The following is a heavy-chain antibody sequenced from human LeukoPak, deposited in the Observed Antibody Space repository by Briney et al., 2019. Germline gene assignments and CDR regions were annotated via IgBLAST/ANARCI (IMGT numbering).Heavy chain of an antibody. CDR2: INTNTGNP. D-gene: IGHD2-2*01. J-gene: IGHJ4*02. Sequence: GASVKVSCKASGYTFTSYAMNWVRQAPGQGLEWMGWINTNTGNPTYAQGFTGRFVFSLDTSVSTAYPQISSLKAEDTAVYYCARDYHCSSTSCYAGGGDYWGQGTLVTVSS. V-gene: IGHV7-4-1*02. CDR1: GYTFTSYA. CDR3: ARDYHCSSTSCYAGGGDY.